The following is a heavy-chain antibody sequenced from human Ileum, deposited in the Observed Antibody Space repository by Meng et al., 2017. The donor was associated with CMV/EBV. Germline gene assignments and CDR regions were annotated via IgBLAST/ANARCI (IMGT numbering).Heavy chain of an antibody. CDR2: IYTSGST. J-gene: IGHJ4*02. CDR3: AREGSAVH. CDR1: GTSITGYY. V-gene: IGHV4-4*07. D-gene: IGHD6-13*01. Sequence: GQPTESGHGLVKPSETLSLTCTVSGTSITGYYWSWIRQSAAKGLEWIGRIYTSGSTNYNPSLHSRVSMSIDTSKNQFSLKLRSVTAADTAVYYCAREGSAVHWGQGTLVTVSS.